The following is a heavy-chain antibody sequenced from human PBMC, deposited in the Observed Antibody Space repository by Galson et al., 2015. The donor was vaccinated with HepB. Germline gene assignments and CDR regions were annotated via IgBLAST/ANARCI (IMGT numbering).Heavy chain of an antibody. J-gene: IGHJ6*02. V-gene: IGHV1-69*13. CDR2: IIPIFGTA. CDR1: GGTFSSYA. CDR3: ARDLDCTNGVCYFGSPYGMDV. D-gene: IGHD2-8*01. Sequence: SVKVSCKASGGTFSSYAISWVRQAPGQGLEWMGGIIPIFGTANYAQEFQGRVTITADESTSTAYMELSSLRSEDTAVYYCARDLDCTNGVCYFGSPYGMDVWGQGTTVTVSS.